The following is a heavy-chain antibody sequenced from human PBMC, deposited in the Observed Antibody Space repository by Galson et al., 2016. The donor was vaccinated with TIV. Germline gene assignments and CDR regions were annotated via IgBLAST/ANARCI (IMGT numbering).Heavy chain of an antibody. V-gene: IGHV1-3*01. CDR1: GYTFTSRA. CDR2: INAGNGNK. D-gene: IGHD3-16*01. J-gene: IGHJ6*04. CDR3: ARDGGGTPAKSLGY. Sequence: SVKVSCKASGYTFTSRAVHWVRQAPGQSLEWMAWINAGNGNKKYSENFQGRLTITRDTSASTVYMELSSLRSEDTAVYYCARDGGGTPAKSLGYWGKGTTVTVSS.